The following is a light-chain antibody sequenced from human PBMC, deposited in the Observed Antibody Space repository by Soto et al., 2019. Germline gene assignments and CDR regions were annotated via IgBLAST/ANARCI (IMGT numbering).Light chain of an antibody. CDR3: TSYTRSSTYV. J-gene: IGLJ1*01. CDR2: NVS. CDR1: SSDVGGHNS. Sequence: QSALTQPASVSGSPGQSITISCTGTSSDVGGHNSVSWYQQHPGKAPKLMIYNVSNRPSGVSNRFSGSKSGNTASLTISGRLAADAAGYYCTSYTRSSTYVFGAGTKVTVL. V-gene: IGLV2-14*01.